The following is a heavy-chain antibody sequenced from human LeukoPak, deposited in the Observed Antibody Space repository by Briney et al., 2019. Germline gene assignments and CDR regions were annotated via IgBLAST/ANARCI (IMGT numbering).Heavy chain of an antibody. CDR1: GFTFSSYA. J-gene: IGHJ6*02. D-gene: IGHD2-2*02. CDR3: AKQSGRIVVVPAAILGSGMDV. Sequence: PGGSLRLSCAASGFTFSSYAMSWVRQAPGKGLEWVSAISGSGGSTYYADSVKGRFTISRDNSKNTLYLQMNSLRAEDTAVYYCAKQSGRIVVVPAAILGSGMDVWGQGTTVTVSS. V-gene: IGHV3-23*01. CDR2: ISGSGGST.